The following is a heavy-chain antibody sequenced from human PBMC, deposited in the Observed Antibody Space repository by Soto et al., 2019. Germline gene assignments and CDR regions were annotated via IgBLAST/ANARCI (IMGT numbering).Heavy chain of an antibody. J-gene: IGHJ4*02. V-gene: IGHV3-48*02. D-gene: IGHD4-17*01. CDR3: ARGNWWATVTTPLFDY. CDR2: ISSSSSTI. CDR1: GFTFSSYS. Sequence: EVQLVESGGGLVQPGGSLRLSCAASGFTFSSYSMNWVRQAPGKGLEWVSYISSSSSTIYYADSVKGRFTISRDNAKNSLYLQMNSLRDEDTAVYYCARGNWWATVTTPLFDYWGQGTLVTVSS.